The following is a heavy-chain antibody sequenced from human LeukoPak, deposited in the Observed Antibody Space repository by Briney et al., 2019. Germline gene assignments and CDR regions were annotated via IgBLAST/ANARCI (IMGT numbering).Heavy chain of an antibody. CDR3: AREGQGEEQWLVDYFDY. D-gene: IGHD6-19*01. J-gene: IGHJ4*02. CDR1: GYTFTSYG. Sequence: SVKVSCKASGYTFTSYGISWVRQAPGQGLEWMGRIIPILGIANYAQKFQGRVTITADKSTSTAYMELSSLRSEDTAVYYCAREGQGEEQWLVDYFDYWGQGTLVTVSS. V-gene: IGHV1-69*04. CDR2: IIPILGIA.